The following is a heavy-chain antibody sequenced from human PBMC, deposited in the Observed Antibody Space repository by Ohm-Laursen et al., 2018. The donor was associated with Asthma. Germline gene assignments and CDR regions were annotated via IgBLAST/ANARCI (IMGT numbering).Heavy chain of an antibody. CDR3: AKDKGGSYFFY. Sequence: SLRISCAASGFTFSSYAMSWVRQAPGKGLEWVSAISGSGGSTYYADSVKGRFTISRDNSKNTLYLQMNSLRAEDTAVYYCAKDKGGSYFFYWGQGTLVTVSS. CDR1: GFTFSSYA. V-gene: IGHV3-23*01. J-gene: IGHJ4*02. D-gene: IGHD1-26*01. CDR2: ISGSGGST.